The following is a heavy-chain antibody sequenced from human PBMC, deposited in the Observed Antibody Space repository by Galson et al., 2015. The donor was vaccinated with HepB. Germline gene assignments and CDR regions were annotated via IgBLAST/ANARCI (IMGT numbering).Heavy chain of an antibody. V-gene: IGHV5-51*03. J-gene: IGHJ4*02. CDR3: ARLDYNCGGDCAAVY. Sequence: QSGAEVKKPGESLKISCQGSGYNFASYWIAWVRQMPGKGLEWMGIIYPADSDTRYSPSFEGQVTISADKSISTAYLQWSSLKASDTAMYYCARLDYNCGGDCAAVYWGQGTLVTVSS. CDR1: GYNFASYW. D-gene: IGHD2-21*02. CDR2: IYPADSDT.